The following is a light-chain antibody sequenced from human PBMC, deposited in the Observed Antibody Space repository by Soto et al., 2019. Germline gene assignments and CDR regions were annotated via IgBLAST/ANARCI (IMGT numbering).Light chain of an antibody. V-gene: IGKV1-5*03. J-gene: IGKJ1*01. CDR1: RSISDL. CDR3: QQYNGFWT. Sequence: DIQMTQSPYTLSASVGDRVTITCRASRSISDLLAWYQQKPGKAPKLLIYEASNLKSGVPSRFSGSGSGTEYTLTISSLQPDDFASYYCQQYNGFWTFGQGTKVEIK. CDR2: EAS.